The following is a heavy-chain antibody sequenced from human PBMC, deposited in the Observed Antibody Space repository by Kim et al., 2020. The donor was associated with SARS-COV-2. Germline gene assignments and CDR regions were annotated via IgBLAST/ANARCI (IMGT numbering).Heavy chain of an antibody. CDR1: GGSISSYY. CDR3: ARGGGDGDYVFDY. J-gene: IGHJ4*02. D-gene: IGHD4-17*01. V-gene: IGHV4-59*01. Sequence: SETLSLTCTVSGGSISSYYCSWIRQPPGKGLEWIGYIYYSGSTNYNPSLKSRVTISVDTSKNQFSLKLSSVTAADTAVYYCARGGGDGDYVFDYWGQGTLVTVSS. CDR2: IYYSGST.